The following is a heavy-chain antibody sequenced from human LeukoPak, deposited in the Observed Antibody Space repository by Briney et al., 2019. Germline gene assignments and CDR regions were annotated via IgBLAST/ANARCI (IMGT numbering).Heavy chain of an antibody. Sequence: SETLSLTCIVSGGSISNYYWGWIRQPPGKGLEWIGNIFYSGSTYYSPSLRSRVTISLDTSRNQFSLKLNSVTAADTAVYYCAKSNGYGLVDIWGQGTMVTVSS. J-gene: IGHJ3*02. D-gene: IGHD3-10*01. CDR1: GGSISNYY. CDR2: IFYSGST. V-gene: IGHV4-39*07. CDR3: AKSNGYGLVDI.